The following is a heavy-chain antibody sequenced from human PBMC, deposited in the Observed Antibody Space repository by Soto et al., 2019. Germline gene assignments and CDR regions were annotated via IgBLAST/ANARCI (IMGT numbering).Heavy chain of an antibody. V-gene: IGHV3-23*01. CDR3: AKDSFYSAAVRSGWYGYYFDY. CDR1: GFTFSSYA. D-gene: IGHD6-19*01. CDR2: ISGSGGST. Sequence: GGSLRLSCAASGFTFSSYAMSWVRQAPGKGLEWVSAISGSGGSTYYADSVKGRFTISRDNSKNTLYLQMNSLRAEDTAVYYCAKDSFYSAAVRSGWYGYYFDYWGQGTLVTVSS. J-gene: IGHJ4*02.